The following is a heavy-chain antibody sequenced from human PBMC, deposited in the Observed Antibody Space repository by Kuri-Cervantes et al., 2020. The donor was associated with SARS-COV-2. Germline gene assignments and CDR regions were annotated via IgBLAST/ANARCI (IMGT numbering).Heavy chain of an antibody. Sequence: ASVKVSCKASGYTFTNYYIHWVRQAPGQGLEWMGIIHPSDDSTSSPPNFRGRITVTRDTSTSTVYMELSSLRSEDTAVYYCATDRWSAAAGPFDYWGQGTLVTVSS. CDR1: GYTFTNYY. J-gene: IGHJ4*02. CDR2: IHPSDDST. V-gene: IGHV1-46*01. D-gene: IGHD6-13*01. CDR3: ATDRWSAAAGPFDY.